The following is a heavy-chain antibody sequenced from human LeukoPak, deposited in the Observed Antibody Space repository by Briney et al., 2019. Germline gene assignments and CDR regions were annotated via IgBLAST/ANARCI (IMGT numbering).Heavy chain of an antibody. V-gene: IGHV4-61*02. J-gene: IGHJ5*02. CDR2: IYIGGNT. Sequence: PSETLSLTCTVSGGSISSGAYYWSWIRQPAGKGLEWIGRIYIGGNTNYNPSLRSRATISEDTSKNQFTLKLSSVTAADTAVYYCASGPGGGYYHSGDWFDPWGQGTLVTVSS. D-gene: IGHD3-3*01. CDR3: ASGPGGGYYHSGDWFDP. CDR1: GGSISSGAYY.